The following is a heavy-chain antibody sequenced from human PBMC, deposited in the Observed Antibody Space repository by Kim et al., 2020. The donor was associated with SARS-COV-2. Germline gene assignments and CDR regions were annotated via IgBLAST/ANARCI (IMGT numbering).Heavy chain of an antibody. CDR2: IIPIFGTA. CDR1: GGTFSSYA. J-gene: IGHJ6*02. D-gene: IGHD4-17*01. Sequence: SVKVSCKASGGTFSSYAISWVRQAPGQGLEWMGGIIPIFGTANYAQKFQGRVTITADESTSTAYMELSSLRSEDTAVYYCARDLRGYGDYGDPYGMDVWGQGTTVTVSS. V-gene: IGHV1-69*13. CDR3: ARDLRGYGDYGDPYGMDV.